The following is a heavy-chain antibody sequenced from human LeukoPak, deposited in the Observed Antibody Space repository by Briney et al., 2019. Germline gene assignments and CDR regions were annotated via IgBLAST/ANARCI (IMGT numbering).Heavy chain of an antibody. Sequence: SGTLSLTCTVSGGSISSYYWSWLRQPPGKGLEWIAYLFYSGSTDYNPSLESRVTISVDTSKNQFSLKLRSVTAADTAVYYCATVAVIRGVTYFDYWGQGTLVTVSS. CDR1: GGSISSYY. CDR3: ATVAVIRGVTYFDY. D-gene: IGHD3-10*01. CDR2: LFYSGST. J-gene: IGHJ4*02. V-gene: IGHV4-59*01.